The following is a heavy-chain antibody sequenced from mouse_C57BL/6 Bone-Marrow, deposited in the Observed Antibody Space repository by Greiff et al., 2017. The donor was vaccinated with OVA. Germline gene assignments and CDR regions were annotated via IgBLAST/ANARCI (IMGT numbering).Heavy chain of an antibody. Sequence: QVQLQQPGAELVKPGASVKMSCKASGYTFTSYWITWVKQRPGQGLEWIGDIYPGSGSTNYNEKFKSKATLTVDTSSSTAYMQLSSLTSEDSAVYYCARMITTVVRDFEVWGTGTTVTVAS. CDR1: GYTFTSYW. CDR2: IYPGSGST. J-gene: IGHJ1*03. CDR3: ARMITTVVRDFEV. V-gene: IGHV1-55*01. D-gene: IGHD1-1*01.